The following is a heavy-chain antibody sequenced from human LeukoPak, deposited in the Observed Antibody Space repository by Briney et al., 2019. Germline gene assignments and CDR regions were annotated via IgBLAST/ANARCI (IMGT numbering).Heavy chain of an antibody. CDR3: ARGRLFSHIVVVSTAMVGWQWFDP. J-gene: IGHJ5*02. CDR1: GGSISSGGYY. V-gene: IGHV4-30-2*01. Sequence: PSETLSLTCTVSGGSISSGGYYWSWIRQPPGKGLEWIGYIYHSGSTYYNPSLKSRVTISVDRSKNQFSLKLSSVTAADTAVYFCARGRLFSHIVVVSTAMVGWQWFDPWGQGTLVTVSS. CDR2: IYHSGST. D-gene: IGHD2-2*01.